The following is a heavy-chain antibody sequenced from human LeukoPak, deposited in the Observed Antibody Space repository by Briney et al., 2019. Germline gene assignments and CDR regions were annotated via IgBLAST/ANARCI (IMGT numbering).Heavy chain of an antibody. Sequence: PSETLSLTCTVSGGSISSSSYYWGWIRQPPGKGLEWIGSIYYSGSTYYNPSLKSRVTISVDTSKNHFSLKLSSVTAADTAVYYCATSIYASGDYWGQGTLVTVSS. CDR3: ATSIYASGDY. J-gene: IGHJ4*02. CDR1: GGSISSSSYY. V-gene: IGHV4-39*07. D-gene: IGHD3-10*01. CDR2: IYYSGST.